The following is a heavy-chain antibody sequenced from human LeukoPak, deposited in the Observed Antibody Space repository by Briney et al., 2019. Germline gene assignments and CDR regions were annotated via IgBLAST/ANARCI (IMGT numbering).Heavy chain of an antibody. Sequence: PSQTLSLTCTVSGGAIRSGDYYWSWIRQPPGKGLEWIGYIYYSGSTYYNPSLKSRVSISVDTSKNQFSLKVSSVTVADTAVYYCARASIQGYESSMASEEGLDYWGQGTLVTVSP. J-gene: IGHJ4*02. D-gene: IGHD2-15*01. V-gene: IGHV4-30-4*01. CDR3: ARASIQGYESSMASEEGLDY. CDR1: GGAIRSGDYY. CDR2: IYYSGST.